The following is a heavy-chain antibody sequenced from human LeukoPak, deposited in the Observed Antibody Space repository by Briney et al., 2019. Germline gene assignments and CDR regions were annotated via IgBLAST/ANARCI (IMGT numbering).Heavy chain of an antibody. CDR3: AKFFIAAAGITGNWFDP. V-gene: IGHV3-23*01. D-gene: IGHD6-13*01. CDR2: ISGSGGST. CDR1: GFTFSSYA. J-gene: IGHJ5*02. Sequence: GGSLRLSCADSGFTFSSYAMSWVRQAPGKGLEWVSAISGSGGSTYYADSVKGRFTISRDNSKNTLYLQMNSLRAEDTAVYYCAKFFIAAAGITGNWFDPWGQGTLVTVSS.